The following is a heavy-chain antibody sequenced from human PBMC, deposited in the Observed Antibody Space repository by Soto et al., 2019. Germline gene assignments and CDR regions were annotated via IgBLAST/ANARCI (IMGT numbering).Heavy chain of an antibody. CDR1: GASVSNYY. V-gene: IGHV4-4*07. CDR2: VRPGGTT. Sequence: QVPLQESGPGLVKPSETLSLTCTVYGASVSNYYWSWVRQPARKGLDYIGRVRPGGTTNSSPSLQCRVTLSVDTSQYQCSLKLTCLTAAHTAAYYCVRGPNCASECLFASWGQGVLVTAAS. J-gene: IGHJ5*01. CDR3: VRGPNCASECLFAS. D-gene: IGHD2-21*01.